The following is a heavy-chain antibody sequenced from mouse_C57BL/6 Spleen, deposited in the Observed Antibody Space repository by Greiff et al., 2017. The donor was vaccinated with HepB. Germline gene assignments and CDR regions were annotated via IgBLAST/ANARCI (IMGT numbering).Heavy chain of an antibody. J-gene: IGHJ3*01. CDR3: ARGGSSGPFAY. CDR2: ISSGGSYT. D-gene: IGHD3-2*02. Sequence: EVKLVESGGDLVKPGGSLKLSCAASGFTFSSYGMSWVRQTPDKRLEWVATISSGGSYTYYPDSVKGRFTISRDNAKNTLYLQMSSLKSEDTAMYYCARGGSSGPFAYWGQGTLVTVSA. CDR1: GFTFSSYG. V-gene: IGHV5-6*02.